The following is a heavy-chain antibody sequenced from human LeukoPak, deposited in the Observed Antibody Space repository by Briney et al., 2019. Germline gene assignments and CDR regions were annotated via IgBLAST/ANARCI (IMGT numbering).Heavy chain of an antibody. J-gene: IGHJ4*02. V-gene: IGHV1-2*04. CDR1: GYTFTGYY. D-gene: IGHD3-10*01. CDR3: ARGPMFSSGRHNYFDY. CDR2: INPNSGGT. Sequence: ASVKVSCKASGYTFTGYYMHWVRQAPGQGLEWMGWINPNSGGTNYAQKFQGWVTMTRDTSISTAYMELSRLRSDDTAVYYCARGPMFSSGRHNYFDYWAREPWSPSPQ.